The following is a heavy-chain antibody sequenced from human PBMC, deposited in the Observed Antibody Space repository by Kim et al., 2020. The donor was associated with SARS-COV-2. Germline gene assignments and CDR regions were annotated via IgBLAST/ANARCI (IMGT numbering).Heavy chain of an antibody. CDR1: GFTFDGFTFGSFW. CDR3: ARTVAGRIDTFDI. Sequence: GGSLRLSCAASGFTFDGFTFGSFWMTWVRQAPGKGLEWVANIKQDGSQKFYVDSMKGRFTISRDNAQNSLYLQMTSLRAEDTAVYYCARTVAGRIDTFDIWGQGTMVTVSS. V-gene: IGHV3-7*03. CDR2: IKQDGSQK. J-gene: IGHJ3*02. D-gene: IGHD6-19*01.